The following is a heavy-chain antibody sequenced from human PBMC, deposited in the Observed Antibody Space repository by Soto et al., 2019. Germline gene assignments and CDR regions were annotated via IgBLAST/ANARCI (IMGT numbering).Heavy chain of an antibody. D-gene: IGHD5-18*01. CDR2: TYYRSKWYN. CDR3: ARARGYSYGYALFDY. V-gene: IGHV6-1*01. Sequence: SQTLSLTCVISGDSVSSNSAAWNWIRQSPSRGLEWLGRTYYRSKWYNDYAVSVKSRITINPDTSKNQFSLQLNSVTPGDTAVYYCARARGYSYGYALFDYWGQGTLVTVSS. CDR1: GDSVSSNSAA. J-gene: IGHJ4*02.